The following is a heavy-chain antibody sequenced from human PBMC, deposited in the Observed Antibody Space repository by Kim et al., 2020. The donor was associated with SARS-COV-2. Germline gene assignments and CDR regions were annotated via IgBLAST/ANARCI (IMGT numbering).Heavy chain of an antibody. CDR2: ISSSSSTI. CDR3: AREFARWYVPYSGYYYGMDV. V-gene: IGHV3-48*02. J-gene: IGHJ6*02. Sequence: GGSLRLSCAASGFTFSSYSMNWVRQAPGKGLEWVSYISSSSSTIYYADSVKGRFTISRDNAKNSLYLQMNSLRDEDTAVYYCAREFARWYVPYSGYYYGMDVWGQGTTVTVSS. CDR1: GFTFSSYS. D-gene: IGHD6-13*01.